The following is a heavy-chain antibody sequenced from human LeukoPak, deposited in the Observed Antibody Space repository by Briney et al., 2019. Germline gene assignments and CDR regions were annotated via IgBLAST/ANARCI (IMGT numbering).Heavy chain of an antibody. CDR1: GFTFSSYS. D-gene: IGHD3-9*01. J-gene: IGHJ4*02. Sequence: PGGSLRLSCAASGFTFSSYSMNWVRQAPGKGLEWVSSISSSSSYIYYADSVKGRSTISRDNAKNSLYLQMNSLRAEDTAVYYCARNIDDILTGFDYWGQGTLVTVSS. CDR3: ARNIDDILTGFDY. V-gene: IGHV3-21*01. CDR2: ISSSSSYI.